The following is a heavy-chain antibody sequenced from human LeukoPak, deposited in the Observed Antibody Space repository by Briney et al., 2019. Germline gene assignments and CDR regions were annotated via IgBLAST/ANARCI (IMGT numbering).Heavy chain of an antibody. CDR3: GRFHYESGNNLVPFDC. V-gene: IGHV3-74*01. CDR1: GFTFSSYW. D-gene: IGHD3-22*01. CDR2: INSDGSST. J-gene: IGHJ4*02. Sequence: GGSLRLSCAASGFTFSSYWMHWVRQAPGKGLVWVSRINSDGSSTSYADSVKGRFTISRDNAKNTLYLQMNSLRAEDTAVYYCGRFHYESGNNLVPFDCWGQGTLVTVSS.